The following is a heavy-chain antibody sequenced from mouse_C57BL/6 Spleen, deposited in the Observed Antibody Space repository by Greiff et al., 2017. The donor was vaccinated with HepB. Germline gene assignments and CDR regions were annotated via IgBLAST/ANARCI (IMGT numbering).Heavy chain of an antibody. J-gene: IGHJ2*01. D-gene: IGHD2-5*01. CDR1: GYTFTSYW. Sequence: QVQLQQSGAELVRPGTSVKLSCKASGYTFTSYWMHWVKQRPGQGLEWIGVIDPSDSYTNYNQKFKGKATLTVDTSSSTAYMQLSSLTSEDSAVYYCARGHYSKKDYFDYWGQGTTLTVSS. CDR3: ARGHYSKKDYFDY. V-gene: IGHV1-59*01. CDR2: IDPSDSYT.